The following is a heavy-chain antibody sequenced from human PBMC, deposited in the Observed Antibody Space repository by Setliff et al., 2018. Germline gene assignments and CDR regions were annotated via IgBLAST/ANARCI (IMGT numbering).Heavy chain of an antibody. D-gene: IGHD3-3*01. J-gene: IGHJ6*03. Sequence: ASVKVSCKTSGYTFTNYDINWVRQAPGQGLEWMGWMNPNSGNTGYAQKFQGRVTMTRNTSISTAYMELSSLRSEDTAVYYCARSWGYYNFWSGYPHMRAYYYYYMDVWGKGTTVTVSS. CDR2: MNPNSGNT. CDR3: ARSWGYYNFWSGYPHMRAYYYYYMDV. V-gene: IGHV1-8*02. CDR1: GYTFTNYD.